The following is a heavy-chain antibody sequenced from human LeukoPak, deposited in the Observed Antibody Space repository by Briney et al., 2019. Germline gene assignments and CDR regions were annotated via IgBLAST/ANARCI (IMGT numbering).Heavy chain of an antibody. CDR2: INSDGSST. V-gene: IGHV3-74*01. J-gene: IGHJ4*02. D-gene: IGHD6-19*01. Sequence: PGGSLRLSCAASGFTFRSYWMHWVRQAPGKGLVWVSRINSDGSSTDFADSVKGRFTISRDNVKNTLYLQMSSLRAEDTAVYYCAREDSSGWYFDYWGQGTLVTVSS. CDR3: AREDSSGWYFDY. CDR1: GFTFRSYW.